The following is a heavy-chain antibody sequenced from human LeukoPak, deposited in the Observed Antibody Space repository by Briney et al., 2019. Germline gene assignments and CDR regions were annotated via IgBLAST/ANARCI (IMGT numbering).Heavy chain of an antibody. V-gene: IGHV1-18*01. J-gene: IGHJ4*02. Sequence: GASVKVSCKASGYTFGTYGFCWVRQAPGQGLEWIGWISAHNGQTKSAQKLQDRLSMTTDTSTTTAYMELRSLRSDDTAVYYCAKVVGDRMDYWGQGTLVTVSS. CDR2: ISAHNGQT. D-gene: IGHD3-16*02. CDR3: AKVVGDRMDY. CDR1: GYTFGTYG.